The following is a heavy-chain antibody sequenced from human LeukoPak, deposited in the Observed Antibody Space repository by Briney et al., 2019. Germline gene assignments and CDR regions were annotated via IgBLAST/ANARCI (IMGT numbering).Heavy chain of an antibody. V-gene: IGHV1-2*02. CDR3: ARDASLLRFAFDI. CDR1: GYTFTASY. Sequence: VASVKVSCKASGYTFTASYIHWVRQAPGQGLEWMGWIHPNSGGTYYPQKFQGRVTMTRDTSITTAYMELSRLRSDDTAVYYCARDASLLRFAFDIWGQGTMVTVSS. D-gene: IGHD2-15*01. J-gene: IGHJ3*02. CDR2: IHPNSGGT.